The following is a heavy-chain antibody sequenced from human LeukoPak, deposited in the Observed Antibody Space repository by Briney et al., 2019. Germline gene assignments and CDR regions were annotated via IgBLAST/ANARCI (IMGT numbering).Heavy chain of an antibody. CDR2: INPSGGSS. CDR1: GYTFTNYR. J-gene: IGHJ4*02. CDR3: ATSGDLVFTGLFDY. D-gene: IGHD7-27*01. Sequence: GASVTVTCKTSGYTFTNYRLHWVRQAPGQGLEWMGIINPSGGSSSYAQKFQGRVTMTRDTSTATVYMELSSLRSDDTAVYYCATSGDLVFTGLFDYWGQGTLVTVSS. V-gene: IGHV1-46*01.